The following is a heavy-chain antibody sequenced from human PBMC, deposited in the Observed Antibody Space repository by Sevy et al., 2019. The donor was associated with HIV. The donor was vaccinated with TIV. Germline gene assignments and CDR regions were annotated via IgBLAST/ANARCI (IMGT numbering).Heavy chain of an antibody. J-gene: IGHJ4*02. CDR2: SSGSSDYV. V-gene: IGHV3-21*01. CDR1: GFTFSSYN. D-gene: IGHD1-26*01. CDR3: AKWDADRRWYFDY. Sequence: GGSLRLSCAASGFTFSSYNMNWVRQAPGKGLEWVSSSSGSSDYVFYADSVKGRFTISRDNDKNSLYFQMNSVRAEDTAVYYCAKWDADRRWYFDYWGQGTLVTVSS.